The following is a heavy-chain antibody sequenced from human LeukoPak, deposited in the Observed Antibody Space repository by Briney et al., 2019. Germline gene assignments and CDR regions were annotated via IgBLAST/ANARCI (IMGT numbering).Heavy chain of an antibody. V-gene: IGHV4-39*01. Sequence: TSETLSLTCSFSGGSIRSGGYYWGWVRQPPGKGLEWIASLYSNGNTFYNPSLKSRVTISEESSKSQFSLKLRTVTAADTAVYFCWRAADHWGQGILVTVSS. CDR3: WRAADH. CDR1: GGSIRSGGYY. CDR2: LYSNGNT. J-gene: IGHJ4*02.